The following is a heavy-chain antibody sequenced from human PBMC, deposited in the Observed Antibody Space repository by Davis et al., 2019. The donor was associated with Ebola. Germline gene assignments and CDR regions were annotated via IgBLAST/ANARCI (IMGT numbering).Heavy chain of an antibody. V-gene: IGHV1-46*01. J-gene: IGHJ6*02. D-gene: IGHD4-17*01. Sequence: AASVKVSCKASGYTFTSYYMHWVRQAPGQGLEWMGIINPSGGSTSYAQKFQGRVTMTRDTSTSTVYMELSSLRSEDTAVYYCARGDHGDYYYYGMDVWGQGTTVTVSS. CDR2: INPSGGST. CDR1: GYTFTSYY. CDR3: ARGDHGDYYYYGMDV.